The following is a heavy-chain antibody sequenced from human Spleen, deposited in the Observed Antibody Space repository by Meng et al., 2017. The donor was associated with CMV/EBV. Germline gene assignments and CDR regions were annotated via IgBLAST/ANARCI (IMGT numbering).Heavy chain of an antibody. D-gene: IGHD2-2*01. CDR1: GFTFSSYA. J-gene: IGHJ4*02. Sequence: GGSLRLSCAASGFTFSSYAMHWVRQAPGKGLEWVAVISYDGSNKYYADSVKGRFTISRDNSKNTLYLQMNSLRAEDTAVYYCARDPESLNQYCSSTSCYPEYYFDYWGQGTLVTVSS. V-gene: IGHV3-30*04. CDR3: ARDPESLNQYCSSTSCYPEYYFDY. CDR2: ISYDGSNK.